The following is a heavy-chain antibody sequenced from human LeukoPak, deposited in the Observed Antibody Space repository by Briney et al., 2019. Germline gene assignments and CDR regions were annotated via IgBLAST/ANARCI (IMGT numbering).Heavy chain of an antibody. CDR2: MNPDSGNT. CDR1: GYTFTNYD. Sequence: ASVKVSCKASGYTFTNYDINWVRQPTGQGLEGRGGMNPDSGNTGFAQKFQGRVTMTRNTSIITAYMELSSLRSEDTAVYYCARSNLGSAMAHYYYFGMDVWGQGTTVTVSS. CDR3: ARSNLGSAMAHYYYFGMDV. V-gene: IGHV1-8*01. J-gene: IGHJ6*02. D-gene: IGHD5-18*01.